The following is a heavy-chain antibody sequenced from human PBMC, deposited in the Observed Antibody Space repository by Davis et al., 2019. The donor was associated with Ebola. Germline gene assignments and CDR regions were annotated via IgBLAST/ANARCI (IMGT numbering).Heavy chain of an antibody. D-gene: IGHD2-2*01. J-gene: IGHJ4*02. CDR2: IKSKNVGETT. CDR1: GFNFPDAW. V-gene: IGHV3-15*01. Sequence: GESLKISCAASGFNFPDAWMTWVRQAPGKGLEWVGRIKSKNVGETTDYAAPVKGRFTISRDDLKNMLYLQMNNLKGEDTAVYYCTWDLVPTAVGSFDYWGQGTLVTVSP. CDR3: TWDLVPTAVGSFDY.